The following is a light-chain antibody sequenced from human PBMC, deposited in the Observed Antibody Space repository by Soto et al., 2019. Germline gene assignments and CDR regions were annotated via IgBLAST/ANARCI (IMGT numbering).Light chain of an antibody. J-gene: IGLJ1*01. CDR3: CSYAGSYSYV. CDR2: DVT. Sequence: QSVLTQPRSVSGSPGQSVAISCTGTSSDVGGFNYVSWYQQHPGKAPKLMIYDVTKRPSGVPDRSSGSSSGNTASLTISGLQAEDEADYFCCSYAGSYSYVFGTGTKVTVL. V-gene: IGLV2-11*01. CDR1: SSDVGGFNY.